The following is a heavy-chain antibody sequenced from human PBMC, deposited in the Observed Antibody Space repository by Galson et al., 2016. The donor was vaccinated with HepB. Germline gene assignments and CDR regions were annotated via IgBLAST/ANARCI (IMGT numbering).Heavy chain of an antibody. CDR1: GFIFSGYN. CDR2: ISSSSSYI. D-gene: IGHD3-10*01. CDR3: AGGGRSHDY. J-gene: IGHJ4*02. V-gene: IGHV3-21*01. Sequence: SLRLSCAASGFIFSGYNMNWVRQAPGKGLEWISSISSSSSYIYSADSVKGRFTISRDNAQNSLYLQMNSLRVEDTAVYYCAGGGRSHDYWGQGTLVTVSS.